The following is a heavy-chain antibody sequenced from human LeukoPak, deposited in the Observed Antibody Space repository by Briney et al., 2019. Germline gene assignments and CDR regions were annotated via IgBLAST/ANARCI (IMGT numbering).Heavy chain of an antibody. J-gene: IGHJ4*02. V-gene: IGHV4-34*01. CDR3: ARSRGWLQSHPLGY. CDR2: INHSGST. CDR1: GGSFSGYY. D-gene: IGHD5-24*01. Sequence: SETLSLTCAVYGGSFSGYYWSWIRQPPGKGLEWIGEINHSGSTNYNPSLKSRVTISVDTSKNQFSMKLSSVTAADTAVYYCARSRGWLQSHPLGYWGQGTLVTVSS.